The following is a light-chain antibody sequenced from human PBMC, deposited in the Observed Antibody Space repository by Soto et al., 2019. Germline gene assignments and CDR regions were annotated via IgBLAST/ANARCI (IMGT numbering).Light chain of an antibody. CDR3: TAYAGIDAHNV. CDR2: EVS. CDR1: SSDVGYYNY. V-gene: IGLV2-8*01. J-gene: IGLJ1*01. Sequence: QAVVTQPPSASGSPGQSVTISCPGNSSDVGYYNYVSWYQQYPGKAPKLLIYEVSKRPSGVPDRFSGSKSGNTASLTVSGLQAADESDYCCTAYAGIDAHNVLGTGTNIT.